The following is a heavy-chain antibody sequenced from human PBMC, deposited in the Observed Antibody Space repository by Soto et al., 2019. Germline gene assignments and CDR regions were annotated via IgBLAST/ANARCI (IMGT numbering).Heavy chain of an antibody. J-gene: IGHJ3*02. V-gene: IGHV3-23*01. CDR2: ISGSGGST. CDR1: GFTFSSYA. D-gene: IGHD2-15*01. Sequence: GSLRLSCAASGFTFSSYAMSWVRQAPGKGLEWVSAISGSGGSTYYADSVKGRFTISRDNSKNTLYLQMNSLRAEDTAVYYCAKVGCSGGSCPTRAAFDIWGQGTMVTVSS. CDR3: AKVGCSGGSCPTRAAFDI.